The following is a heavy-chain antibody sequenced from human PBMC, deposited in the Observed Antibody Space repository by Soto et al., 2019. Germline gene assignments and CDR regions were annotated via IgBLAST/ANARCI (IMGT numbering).Heavy chain of an antibody. J-gene: IGHJ5*02. V-gene: IGHV4-39*01. D-gene: IGHD1-20*01. CDR2: LSYTGSP. CDR3: ARLFGGITGTPGRRVGWFDP. CDR1: GGSISSRSYY. Sequence: PSETLSLTCTVSGGSISSRSYYWGWVRQPPGKGLEWIGSLSYTGSPSYNPSLKNRVTISVDTSKNQLSLKLDSVSAADTASYYCARLFGGITGTPGRRVGWFDPWGQGTLVTVSS.